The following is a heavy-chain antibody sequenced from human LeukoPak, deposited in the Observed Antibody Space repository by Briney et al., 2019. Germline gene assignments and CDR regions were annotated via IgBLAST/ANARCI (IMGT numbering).Heavy chain of an antibody. CDR3: ARSLTLVQLERRKSTGSDAFDI. CDR2: ISAYNGNT. V-gene: IGHV1-18*01. J-gene: IGHJ3*02. Sequence: ASVKVSCKASGYTFTSYGISWVRQAPGQGLEWMGWISAYNGNTNYAQKLQGRVTMTTDTSTSTAYMELRSLRSDDTAVYYCARSLTLVQLERRKSTGSDAFDIWGQGTMVTVSS. D-gene: IGHD1-1*01. CDR1: GYTFTSYG.